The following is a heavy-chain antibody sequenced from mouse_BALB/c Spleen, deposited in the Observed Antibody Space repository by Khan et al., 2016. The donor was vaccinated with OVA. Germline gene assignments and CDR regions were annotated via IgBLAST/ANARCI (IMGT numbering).Heavy chain of an antibody. Sequence: EVELVESGPGLVKPSQSLSLTCTVTGYSITSDYAWNWIRQFPGNKLEWKGFISYSGNTNYNPSLKSRFSITRDTSTNQFFLQLKSLTTEDTATYYCARVYGGDFDYWGQGTSLTVSS. CDR1: GYSITSDYA. V-gene: IGHV3-2*02. D-gene: IGHD1-1*01. J-gene: IGHJ2*02. CDR2: ISYSGNT. CDR3: ARVYGGDFDY.